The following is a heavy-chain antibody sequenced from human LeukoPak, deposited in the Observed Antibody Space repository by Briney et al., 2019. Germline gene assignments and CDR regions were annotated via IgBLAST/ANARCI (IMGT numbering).Heavy chain of an antibody. CDR1: GGSISSYY. Sequence: SETLSLTCTVSGGSISSYYWSWIRQPPGKGLEWIGYIYYSGSTNYNPSLKSRVTISVDTSKNQFSLKLSSVTAADTAVYYCARAAAGTSSWMYYYYYMDVWGKGTTVTVSS. J-gene: IGHJ6*03. CDR3: ARAAAGTSSWMYYYYYMDV. D-gene: IGHD6-13*01. CDR2: IYYSGST. V-gene: IGHV4-59*01.